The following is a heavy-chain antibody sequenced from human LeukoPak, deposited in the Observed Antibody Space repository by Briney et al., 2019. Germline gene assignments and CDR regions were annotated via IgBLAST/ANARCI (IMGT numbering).Heavy chain of an antibody. D-gene: IGHD3-10*01. CDR3: ARSKSYGSGTPFGD. CDR1: GYSFANYW. J-gene: IGHJ4*02. V-gene: IGHV5-51*01. CDR2: MFPGDSDP. Sequence: GESLKISCKGSGYSFANYWIGWVRQMPGKGLEWMGIMFPGDSDPRYSPSFQGQVTISVDKSVSTAYLQWNSLKASDTAMYYCARSKSYGSGTPFGDWGQGTLVTVSS.